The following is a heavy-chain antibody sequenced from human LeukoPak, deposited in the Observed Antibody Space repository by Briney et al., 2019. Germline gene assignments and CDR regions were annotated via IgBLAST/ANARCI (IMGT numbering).Heavy chain of an antibody. V-gene: IGHV1-69*05. CDR2: IIPIFGTA. D-gene: IGHD3-10*01. CDR3: SREIKYYYGSGSYVDY. CDR1: GGTFSSYA. Sequence: SVKVSCKASGGTFSSYAISWVRQAPGQGLEWMGRIIPIFGTANYAQKFQGRVTITTDESTSTAYMELSSLRSEDTAVYYCSREIKYYYGSGSYVDYWGQGTLVTVSS. J-gene: IGHJ4*02.